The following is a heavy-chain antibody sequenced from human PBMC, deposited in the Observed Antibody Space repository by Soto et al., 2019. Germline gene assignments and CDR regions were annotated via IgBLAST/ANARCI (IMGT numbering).Heavy chain of an antibody. J-gene: IGHJ4*02. CDR2: IYCSGST. CDR3: ARGYYYDSSGYYSDY. V-gene: IGHV4-61*01. CDR1: GGSVSSGSYY. Sequence: SETLSLTCTVSGGSVSSGSYYWSWIRQPPGKGLEWIGYIYCSGSTNYNPSLKSRVTISVDTSKNQFSLKLSSVTAADTAVYYCARGYYYDSSGYYSDYWGQGTLVTVSS. D-gene: IGHD3-22*01.